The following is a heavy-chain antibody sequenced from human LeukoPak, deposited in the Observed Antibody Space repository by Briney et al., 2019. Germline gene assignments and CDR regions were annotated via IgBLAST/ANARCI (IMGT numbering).Heavy chain of an antibody. J-gene: IGHJ3*01. CDR2: ISGSGGST. Sequence: GGSLRLSCAASGLTFSSYAMSWVRQAPGKGLEWVSAISGSGGSTYYADSVKGRFTISRNNSKNTLYLQMNSLRDEDTAVYYCARDTSGWYNDAFDLWGQGTRVIVSS. CDR1: GLTFSSYA. D-gene: IGHD6-19*01. V-gene: IGHV3-23*01. CDR3: ARDTSGWYNDAFDL.